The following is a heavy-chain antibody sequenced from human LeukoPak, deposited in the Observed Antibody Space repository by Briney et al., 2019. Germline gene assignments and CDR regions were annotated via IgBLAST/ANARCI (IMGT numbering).Heavy chain of an antibody. V-gene: IGHV3-33*01. J-gene: IGHJ3*02. D-gene: IGHD3-16*01. CDR1: GFTFNGYA. CDR2: IWYDGSKI. Sequence: GTSLRLSCVASGFTFNGYAIHWVRQAPGKGLEWVAVIWYDGSKIYYVDSVKGRFTISRDNAKNSLYLQMNSLRAEDTAVYYCARGGFMHALDIWGQGIKVTVSS. CDR3: ARGGFMHALDI.